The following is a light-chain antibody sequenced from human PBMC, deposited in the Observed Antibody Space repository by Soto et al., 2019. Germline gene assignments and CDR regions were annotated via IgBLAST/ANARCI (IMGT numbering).Light chain of an antibody. J-gene: IGLJ3*02. Sequence: QSVLTQPASVSGSPGQTITISCTGSSSDVGGYNYVSWYQQHPGKAPKLMIYEVNNRPSGVSNRFSGSKSGNTASLTISGLQAEDEADYYCSSFTRSSTQVLGGGTKVTVL. CDR3: SSFTRSSTQV. CDR1: SSDVGGYNY. CDR2: EVN. V-gene: IGLV2-14*01.